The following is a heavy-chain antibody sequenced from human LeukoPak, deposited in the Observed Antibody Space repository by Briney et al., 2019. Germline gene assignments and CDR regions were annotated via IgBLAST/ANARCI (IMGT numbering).Heavy chain of an antibody. V-gene: IGHV4-4*07. CDR2: IYTSGST. CDR1: GGSISSYY. D-gene: IGHD3-10*01. Sequence: SETLSLTCTVSGGSISSYYWSWIRQPAGKGLEWIGRIYTSGSTNYNPSLKSRVTMSVDTSKNQFSLKLSSVTAADTAVYYCARGSDYYGSGSYYYYYYMDVWGKGTTVTVSS. J-gene: IGHJ6*03. CDR3: ARGSDYYGSGSYYYYYYMDV.